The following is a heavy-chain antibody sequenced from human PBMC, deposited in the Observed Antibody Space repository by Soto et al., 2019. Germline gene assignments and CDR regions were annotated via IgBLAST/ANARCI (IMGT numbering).Heavy chain of an antibody. CDR1: RFTFSNYA. CDR2: ISAGGGST. J-gene: IGHJ4*02. CDR3: AKEADISGYHPDY. Sequence: GSLRLSCAASRFTFSNYAMSWVRQAPGKGLEWVSAISAGGGSTNYADSVKGRSTISRDNSKNTLYLQVNSLRAEDSAVYYCAKEADISGYHPDYWGQGTQVTVSS. D-gene: IGHD3-22*01. V-gene: IGHV3-23*01.